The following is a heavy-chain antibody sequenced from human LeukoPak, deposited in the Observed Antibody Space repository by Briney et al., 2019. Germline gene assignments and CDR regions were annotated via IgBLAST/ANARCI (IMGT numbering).Heavy chain of an antibody. CDR2: IIPILGIA. D-gene: IGHD3-3*01. CDR3: ARAPYSYYDFWSGYYYFDY. Sequence: GASVKVSCKASGGTFSSYTISWVRQAPGQGLEWMGRIIPILGIANYAQKFQGRVTITADKSTSTAYMGLSSLRSEDTAVYYCARAPYSYYDFWSGYYYFDYWGQGTLVTVSS. J-gene: IGHJ4*02. V-gene: IGHV1-69*02. CDR1: GGTFSSYT.